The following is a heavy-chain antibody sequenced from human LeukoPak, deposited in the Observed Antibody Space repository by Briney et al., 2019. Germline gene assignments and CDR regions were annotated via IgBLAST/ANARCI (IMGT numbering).Heavy chain of an antibody. V-gene: IGHV3-30*04. J-gene: IGHJ4*02. Sequence: GGSLRLSCAASGFTFSSYAMSWVRQAPGKGLEWVAVISYDGSNKYYADSVKGRFTISRDNSKNTLYLQMNSLRAEDTAVYYCAREPYYYGSGSYCFDYWGQGTLVTVSS. CDR2: ISYDGSNK. CDR1: GFTFSSYA. D-gene: IGHD3-10*01. CDR3: AREPYYYGSGSYCFDY.